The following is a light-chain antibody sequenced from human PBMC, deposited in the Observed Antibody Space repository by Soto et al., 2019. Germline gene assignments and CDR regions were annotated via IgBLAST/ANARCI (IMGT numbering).Light chain of an antibody. CDR1: QGISNY. J-gene: IGKJ1*01. Sequence: DIQMTQSPSSLSASVGDRVTITCRASQGISNYLAWYQQKPGKVPKLLIYAASTLQSGVPSRFSGSGSGTDFTITICSLQPEDVATYYCQKDKSALWTFGQGPKVEIK. V-gene: IGKV1-27*01. CDR3: QKDKSALWT. CDR2: AAS.